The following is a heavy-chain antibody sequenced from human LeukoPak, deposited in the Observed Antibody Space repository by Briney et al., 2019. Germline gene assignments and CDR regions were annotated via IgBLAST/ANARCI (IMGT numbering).Heavy chain of an antibody. Sequence: PGGSLRLSFAASGFTFSSYSMNWVRQAPGKGLEWASYISRSSSTIYYADSVKGRFTISRDNAKNSLYLQMNSLRAEDTAVYYCARVSQTPGGRGYFDYWGQGTLVTASS. J-gene: IGHJ4*02. CDR1: GFTFSSYS. D-gene: IGHD2-15*01. V-gene: IGHV3-48*01. CDR2: ISRSSSTI. CDR3: ARVSQTPGGRGYFDY.